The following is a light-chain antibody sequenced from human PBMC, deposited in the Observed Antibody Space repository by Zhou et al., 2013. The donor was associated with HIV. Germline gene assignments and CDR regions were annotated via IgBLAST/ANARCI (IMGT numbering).Light chain of an antibody. CDR2: AAS. Sequence: IQMTQSPSSLSASVGDRVTITCRASRGIGNDLAWYQQKPGKAPKLLIYAASALKSGVPSRFSGYGSGTDFTLTISGLQVEDFATYYCLQDYNYLTFGPGTKVDVK. J-gene: IGKJ3*01. V-gene: IGKV1-6*01. CDR1: RGIGND. CDR3: LQDYNYLT.